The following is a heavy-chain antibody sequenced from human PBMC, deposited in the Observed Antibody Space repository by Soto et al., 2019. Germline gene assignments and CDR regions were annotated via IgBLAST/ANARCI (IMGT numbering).Heavy chain of an antibody. J-gene: IGHJ4*02. CDR3: ARVGGYYYDSSGYSALGLIDY. Sequence: QVQLQESGPGLVKPSQTLSLTCTVSGGSISSGGYYWSWIRQHPGKGLEWIGYIYYSGSTYYNPSLKSRVTISVDTSKNQFSLKLSSVTAADTAVYYCARVGGYYYDSSGYSALGLIDYWGQGTLVTVSS. CDR1: GGSISSGGYY. CDR2: IYYSGST. D-gene: IGHD3-22*01. V-gene: IGHV4-31*03.